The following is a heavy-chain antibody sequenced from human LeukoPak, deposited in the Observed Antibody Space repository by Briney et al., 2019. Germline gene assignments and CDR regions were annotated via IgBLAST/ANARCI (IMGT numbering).Heavy chain of an antibody. V-gene: IGHV1-69*13. D-gene: IGHD3-10*01. CDR2: IIPIFGTA. J-gene: IGHJ4*02. CDR1: GGTFSSYA. Sequence: SVKVSCRASGGTFSSYAISWVRQAPGQGLEWMGGIIPIFGTANYAQKFQGRVTITADESTSTAYMELSSLRSEDTAVYCCARVRSYGSGSYYSYYFDYWGQGTLVTVSS. CDR3: ARVRSYGSGSYYSYYFDY.